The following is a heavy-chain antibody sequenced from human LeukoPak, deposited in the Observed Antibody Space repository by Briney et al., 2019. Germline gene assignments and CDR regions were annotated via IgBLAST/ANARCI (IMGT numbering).Heavy chain of an antibody. V-gene: IGHV1-69*04. D-gene: IGHD6-19*01. CDR3: ARVASFVAGKGRSVAWFDP. Sequence: ASVKVSCKASGGTFSSYAISWVRQAPGRGLEWMGRIIPILGIANYAQKFQGRVTITSDKSTSTAYMALSSLSSEDTAVYYCARVASFVAGKGRSVAWFDPWGQGTLVTVSS. J-gene: IGHJ5*02. CDR1: GGTFSSYA. CDR2: IIPILGIA.